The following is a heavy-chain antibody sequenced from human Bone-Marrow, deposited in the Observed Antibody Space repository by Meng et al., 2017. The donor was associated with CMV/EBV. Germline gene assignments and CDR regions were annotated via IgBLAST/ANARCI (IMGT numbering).Heavy chain of an antibody. CDR3: ARGRYSSSWLFWSWFDP. D-gene: IGHD6-13*01. CDR2: ISYDGSNK. J-gene: IGHJ5*02. Sequence: GESLKISCAASGFTFSSYAMHWVRQAPGKGLEWVAVISYDGSNKYYADSVKGRFTISRDNSKNTLYLQMNSLRAEDTAVYYCARGRYSSSWLFWSWFDPWGRGTLVTVSS. V-gene: IGHV3-30-3*01. CDR1: GFTFSSYA.